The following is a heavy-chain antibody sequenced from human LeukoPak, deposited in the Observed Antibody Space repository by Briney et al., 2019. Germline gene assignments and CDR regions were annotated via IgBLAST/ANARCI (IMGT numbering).Heavy chain of an antibody. V-gene: IGHV3-21*01. CDR1: GFTFSSYS. CDR2: ISSSSSYI. Sequence: GGSLRLSCAASGFTFSSYSMNWVRQAPGKGLEWVSSISSSSSYIYYADSVKGRFTISRDNAKNSLYLQMNSLRAEDTAVHYCARDSHPTLLWFGESHFYGMDVWGQGTTVTVSS. D-gene: IGHD3-10*01. J-gene: IGHJ6*02. CDR3: ARDSHPTLLWFGESHFYGMDV.